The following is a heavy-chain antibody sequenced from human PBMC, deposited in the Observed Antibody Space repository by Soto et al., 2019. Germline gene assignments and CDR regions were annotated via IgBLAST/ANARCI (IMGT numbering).Heavy chain of an antibody. J-gene: IGHJ4*02. CDR1: GGSISSYY. Sequence: SETLSLTCTVSGGSISSYYWSWIRQPPGKGLEWIGYIYYSGSTNYNPSLKSRVTISVDTSKNQFSLKLSSVTAADTAVYYCARHSYDILTGYRSFDYWGQGTLVTVSS. CDR2: IYYSGST. D-gene: IGHD3-9*01. V-gene: IGHV4-59*08. CDR3: ARHSYDILTGYRSFDY.